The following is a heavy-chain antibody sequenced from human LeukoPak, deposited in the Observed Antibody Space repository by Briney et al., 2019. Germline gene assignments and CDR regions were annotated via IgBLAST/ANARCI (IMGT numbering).Heavy chain of an antibody. J-gene: IGHJ4*02. CDR1: GFIFSNYG. Sequence: GGSLRLSCEASGFIFSNYGMHWVRQARGKGLEWLALIWYEGQTKFYADSVKGRFTISRDNSGNTLFLHMTNLRVEDTAVYYCAREWGRIAVAGGPGYWGQGALVTVSS. D-gene: IGHD6-19*01. CDR3: AREWGRIAVAGGPGY. V-gene: IGHV3-33*01. CDR2: IWYEGQTK.